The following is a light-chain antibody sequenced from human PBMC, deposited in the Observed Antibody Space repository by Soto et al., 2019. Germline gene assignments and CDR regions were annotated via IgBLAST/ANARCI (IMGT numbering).Light chain of an antibody. CDR3: QHRSNWPLT. Sequence: IVFSQSPSSLTLAAGGKATLSGRPSQSVSTYLAWYQQKPGQAPRLLIYEASIRATGIPARFSGSGSGTDFTLTIFSLEPEEFAVYYCQHRSNWPLTFGPGTMVDIK. CDR2: EAS. J-gene: IGKJ3*01. V-gene: IGKV3-11*01. CDR1: QSVSTY.